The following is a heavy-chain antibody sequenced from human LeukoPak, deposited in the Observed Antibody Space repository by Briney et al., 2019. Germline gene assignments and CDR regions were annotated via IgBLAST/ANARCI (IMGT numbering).Heavy chain of an antibody. J-gene: IGHJ1*01. CDR3: AKEIYGDPTGGRFQH. CDR2: ISGSGGST. CDR1: GFTFSSYW. Sequence: GGSLRLSCTASGFTFSSYWMHWVRQVSGKGLEWVSVISGSGGSTYYADSVKGRFTISRDNSKNTLYLQMKSLRAEDTAVYYCAKEIYGDPTGGRFQHWGQGTLVTVSS. V-gene: IGHV3-23*01. D-gene: IGHD4/OR15-4a*01.